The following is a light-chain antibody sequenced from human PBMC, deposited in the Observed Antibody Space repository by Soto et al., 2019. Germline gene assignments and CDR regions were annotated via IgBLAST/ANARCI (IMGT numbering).Light chain of an antibody. CDR1: QSVSSSY. Sequence: EIVLTQSPGTLSLSPGERANLSCRASQSVSSSYLAWYQQKPGQAPRLLIYGASSRATGIPDRFSGSGSGTDFTLTISRLEPEDFAVYYCQQYGSSFWTFGQGTKV. V-gene: IGKV3-20*01. CDR2: GAS. J-gene: IGKJ1*01. CDR3: QQYGSSFWT.